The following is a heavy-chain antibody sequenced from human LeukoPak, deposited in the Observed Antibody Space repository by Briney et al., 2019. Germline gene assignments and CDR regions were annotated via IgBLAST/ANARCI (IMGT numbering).Heavy chain of an antibody. J-gene: IGHJ4*02. CDR2: IRYDGSNK. Sequence: PGGSLRLSCAASGFTFSSYGMHWVRQAPGKGLEWVAFIRYDGSNKYYADSVKGRFTISRDNSKNALYLQMNSLRAEDTAVYYCAKSGRGYSYGYDNWGQGTLVTVSS. V-gene: IGHV3-30*02. CDR3: AKSGRGYSYGYDN. CDR1: GFTFSSYG. D-gene: IGHD5-18*01.